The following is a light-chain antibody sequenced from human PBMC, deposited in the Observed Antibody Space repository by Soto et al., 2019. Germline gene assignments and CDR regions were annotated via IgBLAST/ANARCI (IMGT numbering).Light chain of an antibody. CDR1: QSRSSRY. Sequence: EIVLTQSTGTLALSPGERDSLXCRASQSRSSRYSAWYQQKPGQGPKLLXXGAASRATGSPDRLSGSGSGRDSTLTIRRLEPEDFAVYYCKQYGSSPSWTFGQGTKVDIK. V-gene: IGKV3-20*01. CDR3: KQYGSSPSWT. CDR2: GAA. J-gene: IGKJ1*01.